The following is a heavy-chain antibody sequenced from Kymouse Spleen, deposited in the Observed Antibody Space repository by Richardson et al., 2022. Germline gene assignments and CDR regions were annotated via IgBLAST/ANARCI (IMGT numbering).Heavy chain of an antibody. Sequence: QLQLQESGPGLVKPSETLSLTCTVSGGSISSSSYYWGWIRQPPGKGLEWIGSIYYSGSTYYNPSLKSRVTISVDTSKNQFSLKLSSVTAADTAVYYCARGGRITMGYYGMDVWGQGTTVTVSS. V-gene: IGHV4-39*01. J-gene: IGHJ6*02. D-gene: IGHD3-10*01. CDR1: GGSISSSSYY. CDR2: IYYSGST. CDR3: ARGGRITMGYYGMDV.